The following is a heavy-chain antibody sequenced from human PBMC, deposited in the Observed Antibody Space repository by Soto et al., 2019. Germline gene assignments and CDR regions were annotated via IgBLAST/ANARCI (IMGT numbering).Heavy chain of an antibody. CDR1: GYTFINYY. J-gene: IGHJ4*01. CDR3: SISTADFDY. D-gene: IGHD3-9*01. V-gene: IGHV1-46*03. CDR2: INPRDGGT. Sequence: ASVKASCKASGYTFINYYIHWVRQAPGQGLEWMAIINPRDGGTNYAQKFQGRITMTRDTSSSTVYMELSSLTSDDTAVYYCSISTADFDYWGRGSLVTVSS.